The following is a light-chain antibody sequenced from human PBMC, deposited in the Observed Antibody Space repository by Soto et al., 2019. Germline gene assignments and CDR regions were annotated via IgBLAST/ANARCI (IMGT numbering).Light chain of an antibody. J-gene: IGLJ1*01. CDR3: TSYASSSTYV. V-gene: IGLV2-14*01. Sequence: QSVLTQPASVCGSPGEWSTVSCTGTSSDVGGYNYVSWYQQHPGKAPKLMIYDVSNRPSGVSNRFSGSKSGNTASLTISGLQAEDEADYYCTSYASSSTYVFGTGTKVTVL. CDR1: SSDVGGYNY. CDR2: DVS.